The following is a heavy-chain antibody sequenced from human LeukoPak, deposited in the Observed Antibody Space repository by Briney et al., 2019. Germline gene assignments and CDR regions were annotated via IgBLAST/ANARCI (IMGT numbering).Heavy chain of an antibody. J-gene: IGHJ6*03. CDR3: ARGFLEWLSYMDV. CDR2: INPNSGGT. CDR1: GGTFSSYA. Sequence: ASVKVSCKASGGTFSSYAISWVRQAPGQGLEWMGWINPNSGGTNYAQKFQGRVTMTRDTSISTAYMELSRLRSDDTAVYYCARGFLEWLSYMDVWGKGTTVTVSS. D-gene: IGHD3-3*01. V-gene: IGHV1-2*02.